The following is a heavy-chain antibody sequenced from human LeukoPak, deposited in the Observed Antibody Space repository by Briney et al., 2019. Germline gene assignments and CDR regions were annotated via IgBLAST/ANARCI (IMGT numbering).Heavy chain of an antibody. V-gene: IGHV4-59*01. D-gene: IGHD7-27*01. Sequence: KPSETLSLTCTVSGGLIRTYYWSWIRQPPGKGLEWMGYIYHSGNTDYNPSLKSRATISVDSSKNQFSLKLSSVTAADTAVYYCARDLGHFDYWGQGTLVTVSS. CDR1: GGLIRTYY. CDR2: IYHSGNT. CDR3: ARDLGHFDY. J-gene: IGHJ4*02.